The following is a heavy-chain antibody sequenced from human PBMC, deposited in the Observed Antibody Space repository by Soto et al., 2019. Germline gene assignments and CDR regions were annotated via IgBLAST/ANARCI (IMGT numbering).Heavy chain of an antibody. J-gene: IGHJ3*02. V-gene: IGHV1-2*02. CDR3: ARDSSYSGYNFHAFDI. D-gene: IGHD5-12*01. CDR2: INPNTGGT. Sequence: ASVKVSCKGSGYTFTDYYLHWVRQAPGQGLEWMGWINPNTGGTVSSQKFQGRVTVTRDTSITTAYMELSRVTSDDTDGCWCARDSSYSGYNFHAFDIWGQGTLVTVS. CDR1: GYTFTDYY.